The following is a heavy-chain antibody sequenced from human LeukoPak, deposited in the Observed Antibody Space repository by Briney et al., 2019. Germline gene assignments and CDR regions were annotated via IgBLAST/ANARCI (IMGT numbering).Heavy chain of an antibody. CDR2: IYYSGST. D-gene: IGHD4-17*01. CDR3: ASFYGDYEVY. V-gene: IGHV4-59*01. CDR1: GGSISSYY. J-gene: IGHJ4*02. Sequence: KPSETLSLTCTVSGGSISSYYWSWLRQPPGKGLEWIGYIYYSGSTNYNPSLKSRVTISVDTSKNQFSLKLSSVTAADTAVYYCASFYGDYEVYWGQGTLVTVSS.